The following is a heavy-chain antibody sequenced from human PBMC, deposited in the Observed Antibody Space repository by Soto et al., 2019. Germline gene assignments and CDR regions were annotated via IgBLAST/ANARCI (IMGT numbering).Heavy chain of an antibody. CDR2: IHYRGRT. CDR1: GGSIKSGGYY. V-gene: IGHV4-31*03. CDR3: ARCRDAFGFDS. J-gene: IGHJ4*02. Sequence: QVQLRESGPGLVKPSDTLSLTCNVSGGSIKSGGYYWGWIRQPPGKGLEWIGYIHYRGRTSYNPSLESRASISLDTSGHRFSLKLTSVTAADTAVYYCARCRDAFGFDSWGQGTLVTVSS. D-gene: IGHD2-15*01.